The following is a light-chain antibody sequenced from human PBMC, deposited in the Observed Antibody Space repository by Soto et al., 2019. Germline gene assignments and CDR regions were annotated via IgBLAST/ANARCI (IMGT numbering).Light chain of an antibody. Sequence: QSVRTQPASVSGSPGQSITISCTGTSSDVGAFNFVSWYQQHPGKAPKLIIYEVTNRPSGVSNRFSGSKSGNTASLTISGLQAEDEADFYCNSYTTSSTLVFGTGTKV. V-gene: IGLV2-14*01. J-gene: IGLJ1*01. CDR3: NSYTTSSTLV. CDR2: EVT. CDR1: SSDVGAFNF.